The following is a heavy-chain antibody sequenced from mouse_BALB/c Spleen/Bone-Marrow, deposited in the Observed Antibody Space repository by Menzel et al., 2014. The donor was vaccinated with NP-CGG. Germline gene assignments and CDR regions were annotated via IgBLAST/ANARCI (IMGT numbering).Heavy chain of an antibody. D-gene: IGHD1-2*01. V-gene: IGHV1-7*01. CDR3: ARAPLLRLRNYLDY. J-gene: IGHJ2*01. CDR2: INPNTGYT. Sequence: VQLQQSGAELAKPGASVKMSCKASGYTFTSYWMHWVKQRPGQGLEWIGYINPNTGYTEYNQKFKDKATLTADKSSSTAYMQLSSLTSEDSAVYYCARAPLLRLRNYLDYWGQGTTLTVSS. CDR1: GYTFTSYW.